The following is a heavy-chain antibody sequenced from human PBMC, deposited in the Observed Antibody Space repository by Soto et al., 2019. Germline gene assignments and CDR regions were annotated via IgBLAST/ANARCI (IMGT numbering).Heavy chain of an antibody. CDR1: GFTFSSYS. V-gene: IGHV3-33*01. Sequence: GGSLRLSCAASGFTFSSYSMHWVRQAPGKGLEWVAVIWYDGSNKYYADSVKGRFTISRDNSKNTLYLQMNSLRAEDTAVYYCARCMSDYGDYDAEDAFDIWGQGTMVTVSS. CDR2: IWYDGSNK. D-gene: IGHD4-17*01. J-gene: IGHJ3*02. CDR3: ARCMSDYGDYDAEDAFDI.